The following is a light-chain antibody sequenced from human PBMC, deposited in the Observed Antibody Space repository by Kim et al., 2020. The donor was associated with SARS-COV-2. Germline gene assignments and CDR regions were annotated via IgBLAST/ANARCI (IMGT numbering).Light chain of an antibody. Sequence: EIVMTQSPDTLSVSPGERATLSCRASQSVSSNLSWYQQKPGQAPRLLIYGASTRATCIPARFSGSGSGTEFTLTISSLQSEDFAVYYCQQYNNWPSCTFGQWTKVDIK. CDR1: QSVSSN. V-gene: IGKV3-15*01. CDR3: QQYNNWPSCT. CDR2: GAS. J-gene: IGKJ1*01.